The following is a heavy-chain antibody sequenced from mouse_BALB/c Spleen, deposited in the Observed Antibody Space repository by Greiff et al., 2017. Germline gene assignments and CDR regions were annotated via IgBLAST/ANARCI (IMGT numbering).Heavy chain of an antibody. CDR3: ARAGGSSYDAMDY. D-gene: IGHD1-1*01. J-gene: IGHJ4*01. V-gene: IGHV2-9*02. Sequence: VKLEESGPGLVAPSQSLSITCTVSGFSLTSYGVHWVRQPPGKGLEWLGVIWAGGSTNYNSALMSRLSISKDNSKSQVFLKMNSLQTDDTAMYYCARAGGSSYDAMDYWGQGTSVTVSS. CDR1: GFSLTSYG. CDR2: IWAGGST.